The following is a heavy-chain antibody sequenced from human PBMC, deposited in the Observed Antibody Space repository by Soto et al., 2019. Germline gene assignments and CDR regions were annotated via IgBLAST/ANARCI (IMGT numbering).Heavy chain of an antibody. CDR2: IYYSGST. CDR3: ARRGYSYGFSDY. J-gene: IGHJ4*02. V-gene: IGHV4-30-4*01. Sequence: SETLSLTCTVSGGSISSGDYYWSWIRQPPGKGLEWIGYIYYSGSTYYNPSLKSRITISVDTSKNQFSLKLSSVTAADTAVYYCARRGYSYGFSDYWGQGTLVTVSS. CDR1: GGSISSGDYY. D-gene: IGHD5-18*01.